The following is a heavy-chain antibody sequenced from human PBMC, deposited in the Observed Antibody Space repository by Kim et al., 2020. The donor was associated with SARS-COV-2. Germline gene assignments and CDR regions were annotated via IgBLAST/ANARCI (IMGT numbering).Heavy chain of an antibody. CDR2: IDPSDSYT. Sequence: GESLKISCKGSGYSFTSYWISWVRQMPGKGLEWMGRIDPSDSYTNYSPSFQGHVTISADKSISTAYLQWSSLKASDTAMYYCARHPSYDYVWGSYRFNWFDPWGQGTLVTVSS. CDR1: GYSFTSYW. V-gene: IGHV5-10-1*01. J-gene: IGHJ5*02. D-gene: IGHD3-16*02. CDR3: ARHPSYDYVWGSYRFNWFDP.